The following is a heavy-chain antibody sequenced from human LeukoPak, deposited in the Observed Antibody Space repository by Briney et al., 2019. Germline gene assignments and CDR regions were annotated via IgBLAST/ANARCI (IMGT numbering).Heavy chain of an antibody. CDR1: GFTVSNNY. V-gene: IGHV3-53*04. J-gene: IGHJ2*01. D-gene: IGHD6-6*01. CDR3: AGPLKSIAARYFDL. Sequence: TGGSLRLSCAASGFTVSNNYMTWVRQAPGKGLEWVSVIYRGDSTFYADSVKGRFTTSRHISKNAMYLQMNSLRSEDTAVYYCAGPLKSIAARYFDLWGRGTLVTVSS. CDR2: IYRGDST.